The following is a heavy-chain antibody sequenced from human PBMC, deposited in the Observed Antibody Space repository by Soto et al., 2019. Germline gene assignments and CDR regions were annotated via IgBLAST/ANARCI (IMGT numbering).Heavy chain of an antibody. CDR3: SRAGILTTPYYTDY. J-gene: IGHJ4*02. CDR2: VRNKVKSYTT. D-gene: IGHD2-21*01. V-gene: IGHV3-72*01. CDR1: GFTFSDYY. Sequence: EVQLVESGGGLVQPEGSLRLSCAASGFTFSDYYMDWVRQAPGKGLEWVGRVRNKVKSYTTEYAASVKGRFTVSRDDSRSSLYLQMNSLKTGDTAMYYCSRAGILTTPYYTDYWGLGTLVTVSS.